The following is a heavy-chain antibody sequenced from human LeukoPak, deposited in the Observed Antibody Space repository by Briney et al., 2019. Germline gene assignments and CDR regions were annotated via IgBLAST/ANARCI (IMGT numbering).Heavy chain of an antibody. V-gene: IGHV3-23*01. CDR2: ITNSGGST. CDR3: AKRPVYNSGWYYFEY. Sequence: GGFLRLSCAASGFTFSSYGMSWVRQAPGKGLEWVSPITNSGGSTYYADSVKGRFTISRDNSKNTLYLQMNSLRAEDTAVYHCAKRPVYNSGWYYFEYWGQGTLVTVSS. J-gene: IGHJ4*02. CDR1: GFTFSSYG. D-gene: IGHD6-19*01.